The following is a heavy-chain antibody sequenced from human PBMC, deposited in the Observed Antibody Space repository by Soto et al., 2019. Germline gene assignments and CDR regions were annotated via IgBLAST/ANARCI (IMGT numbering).Heavy chain of an antibody. V-gene: IGHV1-3*01. CDR3: ARDIRVATYYDYWSGHDY. Sequence: GASVKVSCKASGYTFTSHAMHWVRQAPGQRLEWMGWINAGNGNTKYSEKFQGRVTITRDTPASTAYMEVSILTSEDTAVYYCARDIRVATYYDYWSGHDYWGQGTLVTVSS. CDR2: INAGNGNT. J-gene: IGHJ4*02. CDR1: GYTFTSHA. D-gene: IGHD3-3*01.